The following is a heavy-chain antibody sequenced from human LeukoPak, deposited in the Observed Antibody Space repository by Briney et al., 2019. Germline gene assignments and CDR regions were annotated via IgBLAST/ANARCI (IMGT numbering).Heavy chain of an antibody. D-gene: IGHD3-3*01. V-gene: IGHV5-51*01. J-gene: IGHJ4*02. CDR3: ARQNDFRLDY. CDR1: GYTFSSYW. CDR2: IYPGDSDT. Sequence: GESLKISCKGSGYTFSSYWIGWVRQMPGKGLEWMGIIYPGDSDTRYSPSSQGQVTISVDTSIGTAYLQWSSLKASDTAIYYCARQNDFRLDYWGQRTLVTVSS.